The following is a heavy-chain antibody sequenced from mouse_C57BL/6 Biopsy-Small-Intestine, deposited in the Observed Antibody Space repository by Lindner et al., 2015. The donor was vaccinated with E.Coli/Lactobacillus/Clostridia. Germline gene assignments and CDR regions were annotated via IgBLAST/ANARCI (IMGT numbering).Heavy chain of an antibody. CDR3: VRYDYDNYAMDY. D-gene: IGHD2-4*01. J-gene: IGHJ4*01. CDR1: GFSFNTYA. V-gene: IGHV10-1*01. Sequence: VQLQESGGGLVQPKGSLKLSCAASGFSFNTYAMNWVRQAPGKGLEWVARIRSKSNNYATYYADSVKDRFTISRDDSESMLYLQMNNLKTEDTAMYYCVRYDYDNYAMDYWGQGTSVTVSS. CDR2: IRSKSNNYAT.